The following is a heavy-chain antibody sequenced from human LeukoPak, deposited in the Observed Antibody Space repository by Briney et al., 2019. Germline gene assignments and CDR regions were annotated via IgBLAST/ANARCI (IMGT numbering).Heavy chain of an antibody. CDR3: ARQDYGSGSFDY. D-gene: IGHD3-10*01. CDR1: GGSISGYY. Sequence: SETLSLTCTVSGGSISGYYWSWIRQPPGKGLEWIGYIYYSGSTNYNPSLKSRVTISVDMSKNQFSLKLSSVTAADTAVYYCARQDYGSGSFDYWGQGTLVTVSS. V-gene: IGHV4-59*08. J-gene: IGHJ4*02. CDR2: IYYSGST.